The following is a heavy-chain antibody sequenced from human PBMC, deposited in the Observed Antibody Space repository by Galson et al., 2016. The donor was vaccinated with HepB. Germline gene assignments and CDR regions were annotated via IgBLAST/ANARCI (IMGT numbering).Heavy chain of an antibody. CDR2: IYPGDSDT. V-gene: IGHV5-51*03. CDR1: GYSFTTYC. CDR3: ARRHFPGSGRPINPNNFFDA. Sequence: QSGAEVKKPGESLNISCKGSGYSFTTYCIAWVRQMPGKGLEWMGIIYPGDSDTRYRPSFQGQVTISVDKSISTAYLQWSSLKASDTAMYYCARRHFPGSGRPINPNNFFDAWGQGTLVTVSS. D-gene: IGHD3-10*01. J-gene: IGHJ5*02.